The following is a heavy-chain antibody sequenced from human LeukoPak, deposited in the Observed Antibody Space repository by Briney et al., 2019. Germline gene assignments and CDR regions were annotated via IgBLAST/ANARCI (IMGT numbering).Heavy chain of an antibody. CDR2: ISYDGSIK. V-gene: IGHV3-30-3*01. D-gene: IGHD6-19*01. J-gene: IGHJ4*02. Sequence: PGGSLRLSCAASGFTFSSYAMHWVRQAPGKGLEWVAVISYDGSIKYYADSVKGRFTTSRDNSKNMLYLQMNSLSAEDTAVCYCARGPGYSSGWYVLSVDYWGQGTLVTVSS. CDR1: GFTFSSYA. CDR3: ARGPGYSSGWYVLSVDY.